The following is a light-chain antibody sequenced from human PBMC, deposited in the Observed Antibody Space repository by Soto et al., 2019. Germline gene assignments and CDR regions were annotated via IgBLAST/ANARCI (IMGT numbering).Light chain of an antibody. J-gene: IGKJ5*01. CDR3: QQYGSTPIT. CDR2: GTS. V-gene: IGKV3-20*01. CDR1: QSVSSSY. Sequence: EIVLTQSPCTLSLSPGERATLSCRASQSVSSSYVAWYQQKPGQAPRLLVYGTSSRATGVPDRFSGSGSGTDFTLTISRLEPEDFAVYYCQQYGSTPITFGQGTRLEIK.